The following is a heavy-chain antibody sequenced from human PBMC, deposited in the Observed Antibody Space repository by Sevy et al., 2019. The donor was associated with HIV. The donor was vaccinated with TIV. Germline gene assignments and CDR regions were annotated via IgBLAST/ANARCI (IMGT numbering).Heavy chain of an antibody. Sequence: GGSLRLSCAASGFTFNRYWMSWVRQAPGKGLQWVANIKLDGSGKYYLDSVRGRFTISRDNAKNSLYLQMNSLRAEDTAVYYCARDCNSATCLWGLDVWGLGTTVTVS. D-gene: IGHD1-26*01. CDR2: IKLDGSGK. CDR3: ARDCNSATCLWGLDV. J-gene: IGHJ6*02. CDR1: GFTFNRYW. V-gene: IGHV3-7*03.